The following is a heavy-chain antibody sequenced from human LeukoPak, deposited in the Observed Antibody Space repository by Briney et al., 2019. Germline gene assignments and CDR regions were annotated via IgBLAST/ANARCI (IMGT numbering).Heavy chain of an antibody. J-gene: IGHJ4*02. CDR2: ISSSSTYI. CDR3: ARGGYFDY. V-gene: IGHV3-21*01. Sequence: GGSLRLSCAGSGFPFNSYSMNWVRQAPGMGLEWVSSISSSSTYIYYADSMKGRFTISRDNARNSLYLQMNSLRAEDTAVYYCARGGYFDYWGQGTLVTVAS. CDR1: GFPFNSYS.